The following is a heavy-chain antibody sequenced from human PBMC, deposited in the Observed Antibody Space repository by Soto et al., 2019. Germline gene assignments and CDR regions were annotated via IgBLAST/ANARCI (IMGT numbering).Heavy chain of an antibody. V-gene: IGHV3-33*07. Sequence: QVQLVESGGRVVQPGRSLRLPCAASGFTFSRYGMNWVRQAPGKGLEWVAGIGHDGSSKYYADSVKGRLTIFRDNSKNTMNMQINNLRVEDTAVYYCARHVVAYNGYGDAFDIWVRGTRVTVCS. CDR2: IGHDGSSK. CDR3: ARHVVAYNGYGDAFDI. J-gene: IGHJ3*02. D-gene: IGHD5-12*01. CDR1: GFTFSRYG.